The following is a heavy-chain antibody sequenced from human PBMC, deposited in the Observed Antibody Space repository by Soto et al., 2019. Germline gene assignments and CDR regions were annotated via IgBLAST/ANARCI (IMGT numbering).Heavy chain of an antibody. CDR2: INHSGST. V-gene: IGHV4-34*01. J-gene: IGHJ6*02. CDR1: GGSLSGYY. D-gene: IGHD3-3*01. CDR3: ARGPFFTIFGVVMAYYYYGMDV. Sequence: QVQLQQWGAGLLKPSETLSLTCAVYGGSLSGYYWSWIRQPPGKGLEWIGEINHSGSTNYNPSLKSRVTISVDTSKNQFSLKLSSVTAADTAVYYCARGPFFTIFGVVMAYYYYGMDVWGQGTTVTVSS.